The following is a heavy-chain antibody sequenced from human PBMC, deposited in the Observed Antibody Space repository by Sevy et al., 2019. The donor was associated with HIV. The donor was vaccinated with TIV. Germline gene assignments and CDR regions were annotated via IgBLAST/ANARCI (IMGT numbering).Heavy chain of an antibody. CDR1: GYTLTGFS. D-gene: IGHD3-22*01. CDR2: FDPEDDET. CDR3: ATTKDYYDSSAYPFDY. V-gene: IGHV1-24*01. J-gene: IGHJ4*02. Sequence: ASVKVSCKVSGYTLTGFSMHWVRQAPGKGLEWMATFDPEDDETIYAQKFQGRVTMTEDTSTDTAYMELSSLRSEDTAVYYCATTKDYYDSSAYPFDYWGQGTLVTASS.